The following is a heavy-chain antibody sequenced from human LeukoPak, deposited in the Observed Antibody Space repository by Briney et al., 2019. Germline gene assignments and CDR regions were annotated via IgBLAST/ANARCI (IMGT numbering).Heavy chain of an antibody. J-gene: IGHJ4*02. Sequence: SETLSLTCAVYGGSFSGYYWSWIRQPPGKGLEWIGEINHSGSTNYNPSLKSRVTISVDTSKNQFSLKLSSVTAADTAVYHCARTPLRGSYYFDYWGQGTLVTVSS. CDR3: ARTPLRGSYYFDY. CDR1: GGSFSGYY. V-gene: IGHV4-34*01. D-gene: IGHD2-15*01. CDR2: INHSGST.